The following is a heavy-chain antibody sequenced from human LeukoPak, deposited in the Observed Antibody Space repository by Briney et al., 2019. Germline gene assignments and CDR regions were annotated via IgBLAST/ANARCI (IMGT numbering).Heavy chain of an antibody. CDR3: AREKVVVAAPPDGAFDI. CDR2: INPSGGST. Sequence: ASVKVSCKASGYTFTSYYMHWVRQAPGQGLEWMGKINPSGGSTSYAQKFQGRVTMTRDMSTSTVYMELSSLRSEDTAVYYCAREKVVVAAPPDGAFDIWGQGTMVTVSS. V-gene: IGHV1-46*01. J-gene: IGHJ3*02. CDR1: GYTFTSYY. D-gene: IGHD2-15*01.